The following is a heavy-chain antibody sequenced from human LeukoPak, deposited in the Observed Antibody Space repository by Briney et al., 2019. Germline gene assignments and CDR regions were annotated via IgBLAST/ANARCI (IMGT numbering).Heavy chain of an antibody. CDR2: VSGSSDTT. J-gene: IGHJ4*02. CDR3: AKEPLSGGAYYFDY. CDR1: GFTFSSYA. D-gene: IGHD3-10*01. V-gene: IGHV3-23*01. Sequence: PGGSLTLTCAASGFTFSSYAMSWVRQAPGEGLEWVSTVSGSSDTTYYSDSVKGRFTISRDNSKNTLYLQMNSLRAEDTAVYYCAKEPLSGGAYYFDYWGQGTLVTVSS.